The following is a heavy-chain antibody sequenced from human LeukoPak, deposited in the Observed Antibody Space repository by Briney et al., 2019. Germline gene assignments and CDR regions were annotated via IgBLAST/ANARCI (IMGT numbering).Heavy chain of an antibody. D-gene: IGHD6-13*01. Sequence: GESLKISCKGSGYSFTTYWIGWVRQMPGKGLEWMGIIYPDDSDTKYSPSFQGQVTISADKSISTAYLQWSSLKASDTAMYYCARPSQYSSSWVDYWGQGTLVTVSS. CDR3: ARPSQYSSSWVDY. J-gene: IGHJ4*02. CDR2: IYPDDSDT. V-gene: IGHV5-51*01. CDR1: GYSFTTYW.